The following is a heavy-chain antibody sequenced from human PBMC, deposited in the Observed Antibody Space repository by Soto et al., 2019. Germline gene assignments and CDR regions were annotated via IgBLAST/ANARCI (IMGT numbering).Heavy chain of an antibody. CDR1: GFTFSSYS. J-gene: IGHJ4*02. D-gene: IGHD2-2*01. Sequence: PGGSLRLSCAVSGFTFSSYSMNWVRQAPGKGLEWVSSISSSSSYIYYADSVKGRFTISRDNAKNSLYLQMNSLRAEETAVYYCERDKKSIWGLPAATDYWGQGTLVPVSS. CDR2: ISSSSSYI. V-gene: IGHV3-21*01. CDR3: ERDKKSIWGLPAATDY.